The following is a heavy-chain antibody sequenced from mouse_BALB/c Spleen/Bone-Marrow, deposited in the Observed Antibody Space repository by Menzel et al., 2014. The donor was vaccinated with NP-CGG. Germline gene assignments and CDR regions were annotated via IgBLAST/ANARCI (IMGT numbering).Heavy chain of an antibody. V-gene: IGHV1-14*01. J-gene: IGHJ4*01. D-gene: IGHD2-4*01. CDR3: ARGGITNYYGLDY. Sequence: EVKLVESGPELVKPGASVMMSCKASGYTFTSYVIHWVKRKPGQGLEWIAYINPYNDDTKYNEKLKGKATLTSDKSSSTANMEFSSLTSEDSAVFYCARGGITNYYGLDYWGQGTSVTVSS. CDR1: GYTFTSYV. CDR2: INPYNDDT.